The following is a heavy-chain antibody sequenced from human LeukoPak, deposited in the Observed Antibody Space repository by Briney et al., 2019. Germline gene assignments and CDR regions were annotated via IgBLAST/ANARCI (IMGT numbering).Heavy chain of an antibody. CDR3: ASQIPCSGGSCYPDY. CDR2: IRQDGIDK. D-gene: IGHD2-15*01. Sequence: GGSLRLSCAASGFTFSTYWMSWVRQAPGKALEWVANIRQDGIDKYYVDSVKGRFTISRDNAKNTLYLQMNSLRADDTAVYYCASQIPCSGGSCYPDYWGQGTLVTVSS. V-gene: IGHV3-7*01. J-gene: IGHJ4*02. CDR1: GFTFSTYW.